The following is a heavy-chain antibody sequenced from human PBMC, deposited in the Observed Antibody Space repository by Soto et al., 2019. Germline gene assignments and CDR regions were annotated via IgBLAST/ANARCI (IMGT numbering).Heavy chain of an antibody. CDR2: IYHSGST. J-gene: IGHJ6*02. CDR3: ARESGGAWGMDV. Sequence: QLQLQESGSGLVKPSQTLSLTCAVSGGSISSGGYSWSWIRQPPGKGLEWIGYIYHSGSTYYNPSLKSRVTISVDRSKNQFALKLSSVTAADTAVYYGARESGGAWGMDVWGQGTTVTVSS. CDR1: GGSISSGGYS. V-gene: IGHV4-30-2*01. D-gene: IGHD1-26*01.